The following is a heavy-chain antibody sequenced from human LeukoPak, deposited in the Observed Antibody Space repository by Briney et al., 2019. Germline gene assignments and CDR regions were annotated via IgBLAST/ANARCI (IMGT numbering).Heavy chain of an antibody. J-gene: IGHJ4*02. CDR2: ISSSSSYI. CDR1: GFTVSSNY. D-gene: IGHD5-18*01. CDR3: ARDFKDTAMVTGY. V-gene: IGHV3-21*01. Sequence: GGSLRLSCAASGFTVSSNYMSWVRQAPGKGLEWVSSISSSSSYIYYADSVKGRFTISRDNAKNSLYPQMNSLRAEDTAVYYCARDFKDTAMVTGYWGQGTLVTVSS.